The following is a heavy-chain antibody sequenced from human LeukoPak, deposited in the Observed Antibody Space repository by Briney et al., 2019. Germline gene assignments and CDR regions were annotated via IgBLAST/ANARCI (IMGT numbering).Heavy chain of an antibody. CDR3: ARVVGSGSFFEI. Sequence: SETLSLTCSVSGDSISSNYYYWSWIRQPPGKGLEWIGYIYYSGNTYYNASLKSRVSISVDTSKNQLSLRLSSVTAADTAFYYCARVVGSGSFFEIWGQGTLVTVSS. V-gene: IGHV4-30-2*01. CDR1: GDSISSNYYY. CDR2: IYYSGNT. D-gene: IGHD3-10*01. J-gene: IGHJ1*01.